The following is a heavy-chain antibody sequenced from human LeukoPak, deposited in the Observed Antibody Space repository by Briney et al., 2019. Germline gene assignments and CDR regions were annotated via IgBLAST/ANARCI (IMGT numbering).Heavy chain of an antibody. V-gene: IGHV1-2*02. Sequence: AASVKVSCKASGYTFTGYYMHWVRQAPGQGLEWMGWINPNSGGTNYAQKFQGRVTMTRDTSISTAYMELSRLRSDDTAVYYCARGGYCSGGSCYSDAFDIWGQGTMVTVSS. D-gene: IGHD2-15*01. J-gene: IGHJ3*02. CDR3: ARGGYCSGGSCYSDAFDI. CDR2: INPNSGGT. CDR1: GYTFTGYY.